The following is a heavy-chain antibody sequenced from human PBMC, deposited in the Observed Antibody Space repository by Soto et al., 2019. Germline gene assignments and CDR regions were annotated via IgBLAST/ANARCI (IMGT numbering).Heavy chain of an antibody. D-gene: IGHD6-13*01. CDR3: AKSIAAVLRIYYGMDV. J-gene: IGHJ6*02. Sequence: LSQTLSLTCAISGDSVSSNSAAWNWIRQSPSRGLEWLGRTYYRSKWYNDYAVSVKSRITINPDTSKNQFSLQLNSVTPEDTAVYYCAKSIAAVLRIYYGMDVWGQGTTVTVSS. CDR2: TYYRSKWYN. CDR1: GDSVSSNSAA. V-gene: IGHV6-1*01.